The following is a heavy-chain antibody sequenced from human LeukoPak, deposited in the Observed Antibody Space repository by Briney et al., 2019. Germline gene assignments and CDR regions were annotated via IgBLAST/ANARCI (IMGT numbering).Heavy chain of an antibody. V-gene: IGHV1-69*05. D-gene: IGHD6-13*01. J-gene: IGHJ4*02. CDR3: ARALGEYSSSWTYFDY. CDR2: IIPIFGTA. CDR1: GGTFSSYA. Sequence: SVKVSCKASGGTFSSYAISWVRQAPGQGLEWMGGIIPIFGTANYAQKFQGRVTITTDESTSTAYMELSSLRSEDTAVYYCARALGEYSSSWTYFDYWGQGTLVTVSS.